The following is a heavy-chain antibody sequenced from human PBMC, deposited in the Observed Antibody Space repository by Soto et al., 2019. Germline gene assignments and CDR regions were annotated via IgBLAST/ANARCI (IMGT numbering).Heavy chain of an antibody. CDR2: IYWDADK. D-gene: IGHD2-15*01. V-gene: IGHV2-5*02. CDR3: AYLPCSGGSCYWFSFSGMDV. J-gene: IGHJ6*02. CDR1: GFSLSPIGGG. Sequence: QITLKESGPTLVKPTQTLTLTCTSSGFSLSPIGGGVAWIGQPPGGALEWLALIYWDADKRYRPSLESRLTITKDTSKNQVVLTMTNMDSVDTATYYCAYLPCSGGSCYWFSFSGMDVWGQGTTVTVSS.